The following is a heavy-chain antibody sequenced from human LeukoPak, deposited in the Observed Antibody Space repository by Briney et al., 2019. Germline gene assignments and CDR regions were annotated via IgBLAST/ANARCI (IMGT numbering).Heavy chain of an antibody. CDR1: GFSLSTSGMC. J-gene: IGHJ4*02. CDR2: IDWDDDK. CDR3: ALIRGGGFDY. V-gene: IGHV2-70*11. Sequence: SGPTLVNPTQTLTLTCTFSGFSLSTSGMCVSWIRQPPGKALEWLARIDWDDDKYYSTSLRTRLTISKDTSKNQVVLTMTNMDPVDTATYYCALIRGGGFDYWGQGTLVTVSS. D-gene: IGHD3-16*01.